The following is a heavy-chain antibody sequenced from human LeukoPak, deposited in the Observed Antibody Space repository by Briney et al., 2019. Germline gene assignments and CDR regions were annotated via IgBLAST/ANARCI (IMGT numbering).Heavy chain of an antibody. J-gene: IGHJ6*03. CDR3: ARDLGYCSGGSCYRNYYMDV. CDR1: GYTFTSYI. D-gene: IGHD2-15*01. Sequence: ASVKVSCKASGYTFTSYIISWVRQAPGQGLEWMGIINPSGGSTSYAQKFQGRVTMTRDTSTSTVYMELSSLRSEDTAVYYCARDLGYCSGGSCYRNYYMDVWGKGTTVTVSS. V-gene: IGHV1-46*01. CDR2: INPSGGST.